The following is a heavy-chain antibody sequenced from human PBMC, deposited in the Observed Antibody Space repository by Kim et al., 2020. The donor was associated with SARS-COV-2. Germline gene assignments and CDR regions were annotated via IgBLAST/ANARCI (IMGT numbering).Heavy chain of an antibody. J-gene: IGHJ4*02. CDR3: ARDSRYCSGGSCYHPSFDY. D-gene: IGHD2-15*01. CDR2: TYYRSKWYN. V-gene: IGHV6-1*01. CDR1: GDSVSSNSAA. Sequence: SQTLSLTCAISGDSVSSNSAAWNWIRQSPSRGLEWLGRTYYRSKWYNDYAVSVKSRITINPDTSKNQFSLQLNSVTPEDTAVYYCARDSRYCSGGSCYHPSFDYWGQGTLVTVSS.